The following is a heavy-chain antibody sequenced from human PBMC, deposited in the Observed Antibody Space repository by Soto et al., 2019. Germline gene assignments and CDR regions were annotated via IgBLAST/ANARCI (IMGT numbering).Heavy chain of an antibody. D-gene: IGHD6-6*01. CDR3: ARDLSSSSARYFDY. V-gene: IGHV3-21*01. CDR2: ISSSSSYI. CDR1: GFTFSSYS. Sequence: EVQLVESGGGLVKPGGSLRLSCAASGFTFSSYSMNWVRQAPGKGLEWVSSISSSSSYIYYADSVKGRFTNSRDNAKNSLPLQMHSLSAEDPALYYCARDLSSSSARYFDYWGHGTLVTVPS. J-gene: IGHJ4*01.